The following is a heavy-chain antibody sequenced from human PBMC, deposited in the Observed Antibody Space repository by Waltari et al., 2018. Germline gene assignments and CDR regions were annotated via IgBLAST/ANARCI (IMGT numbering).Heavy chain of an antibody. Sequence: QVQLQQEGAGLLKPSETLSLTCAVYVGSFSGYYWSWIRKPPGKGREWMGEINQRGSINYNPSRTSRVTILIDTSKNQCALTLRSVNAADTAVYYCASDYDSSYGMDVWGQGTTVTVSS. CDR1: VGSFSGYY. D-gene: IGHD3-3*01. CDR3: ASDYDSSYGMDV. CDR2: INQRGSI. V-gene: IGHV4-34*01. J-gene: IGHJ6*02.